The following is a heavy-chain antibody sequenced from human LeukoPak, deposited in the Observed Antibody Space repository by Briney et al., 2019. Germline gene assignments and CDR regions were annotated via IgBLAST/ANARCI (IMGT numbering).Heavy chain of an antibody. D-gene: IGHD3-10*01. Sequence: SVKVSCKASGGTFSSYAISWVRQAPGQALEWVGRIIPIFGTANYAQKFQGRVTITTDESTSTAYMELSSLRSEDTAVYYCARVRGSGINFDYWGQGTLVTVSS. CDR3: ARVRGSGINFDY. CDR1: GGTFSSYA. CDR2: IIPIFGTA. J-gene: IGHJ4*02. V-gene: IGHV1-69*05.